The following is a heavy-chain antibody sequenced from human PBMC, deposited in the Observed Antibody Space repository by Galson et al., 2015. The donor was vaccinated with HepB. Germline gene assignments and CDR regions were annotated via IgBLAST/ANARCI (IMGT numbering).Heavy chain of an antibody. Sequence: SLRLSCAASGFTFSSYAMHWVRQAPGKGLEWVAVISSDGSNKYYAESVKGRFTISRDNSKNTLSLQLNSLRVEDTAVYYCARAHSSSSWFNFDYWGQGNLVTVSS. CDR2: ISSDGSNK. D-gene: IGHD2-15*01. V-gene: IGHV3-30-3*01. J-gene: IGHJ4*02. CDR1: GFTFSSYA. CDR3: ARAHSSSSWFNFDY.